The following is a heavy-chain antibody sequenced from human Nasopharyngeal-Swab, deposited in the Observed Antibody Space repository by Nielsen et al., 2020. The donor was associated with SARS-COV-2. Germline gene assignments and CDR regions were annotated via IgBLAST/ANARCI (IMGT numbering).Heavy chain of an antibody. Sequence: LRLSCTVSGGSISSGSYYWSWIRQPAGKGLEWIGRIYTSGSTNYNPSLKSRVTISVDTSKNQFSLKLSSVTAADTAVYYCARAGRYSHGDYFDYWGQGTLVTVSS. CDR1: GGSISSGSYY. CDR3: ARAGRYSHGDYFDY. J-gene: IGHJ4*02. CDR2: IYTSGST. V-gene: IGHV4-61*02. D-gene: IGHD5-18*01.